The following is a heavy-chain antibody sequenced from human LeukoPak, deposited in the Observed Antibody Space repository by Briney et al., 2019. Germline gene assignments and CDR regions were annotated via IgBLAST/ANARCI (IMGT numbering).Heavy chain of an antibody. CDR3: ATGPSTSVLDY. Sequence: PSETLSLTCTVSGGSISSSSYYWGWIRQPPGKGLEWIGSIYYSGSTYYNPSLKSRVTISVDTSKNQFSLKLSSVTAADTAVYYCATGPSTSVLDYWGQGTLVTVSS. J-gene: IGHJ4*02. D-gene: IGHD1-14*01. CDR2: IYYSGST. V-gene: IGHV4-39*01. CDR1: GGSISSSSYY.